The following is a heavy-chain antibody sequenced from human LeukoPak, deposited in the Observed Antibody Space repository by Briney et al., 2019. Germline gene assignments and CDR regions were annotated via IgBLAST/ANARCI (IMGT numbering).Heavy chain of an antibody. CDR1: GFTFSSYW. CDR3: ARDERLLSFLK. D-gene: IGHD3-3*01. V-gene: IGHV3-7*03. Sequence: GGSLRLSCAASGFTFSSYWMTWVRQAPGKGLEWVANIKQDGSEKYYVDSVKGRFTISRDNSKNTLYLQMNSLRAEDTAIYYCARDERLLSFLKWGQGTLVTVSS. J-gene: IGHJ4*02. CDR2: IKQDGSEK.